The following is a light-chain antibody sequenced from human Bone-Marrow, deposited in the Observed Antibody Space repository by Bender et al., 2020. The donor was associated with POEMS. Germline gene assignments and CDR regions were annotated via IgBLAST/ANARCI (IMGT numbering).Light chain of an antibody. CDR1: TLSRRF. Sequence: SYKLTQPPSVSLFPGQTARITCSGDTLSRRFVYWYQQKSGQATRLIMKKDSERPSGIPERFSGSGSGATVTLTISGVQAEDEADYFCQSADTTGTYWMFGGGTKLTVL. CDR2: KDS. CDR3: QSADTTGTYWM. J-gene: IGLJ3*02. V-gene: IGLV3-25*03.